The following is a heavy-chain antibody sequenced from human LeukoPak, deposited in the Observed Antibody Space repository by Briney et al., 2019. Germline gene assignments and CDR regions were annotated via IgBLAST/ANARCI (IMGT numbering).Heavy chain of an antibody. V-gene: IGHV3-30*03. CDR2: ISYDGSNK. Sequence: GGSLRLSCAASGFTFSSYGMHWVRQAPGKGLEWVAVISYDGSNKYYADSVKGRFTISRDNSKNTLYLQMNSLRAEDTAVYYCARELAVAGNYYYCYMDVWGKGTTVTVSS. J-gene: IGHJ6*03. CDR1: GFTFSSYG. CDR3: ARELAVAGNYYYCYMDV. D-gene: IGHD6-19*01.